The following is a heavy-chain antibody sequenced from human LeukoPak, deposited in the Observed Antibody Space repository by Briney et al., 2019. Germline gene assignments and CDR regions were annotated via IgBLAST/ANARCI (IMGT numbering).Heavy chain of an antibody. V-gene: IGHV3-48*01. CDR2: ISGRGEAI. Sequence: GGSLRLSCAASGFTFSNHNMDWVRQAPGKGLEWISYISGRGEAIFYADSVQGRFTISRDNAKNLIYLQMNGLTAEDTAVYYCARTYGSGSLDYGGQGTLVTVSS. CDR3: ARTYGSGSLDY. D-gene: IGHD2-15*01. J-gene: IGHJ4*02. CDR1: GFTFSNHN.